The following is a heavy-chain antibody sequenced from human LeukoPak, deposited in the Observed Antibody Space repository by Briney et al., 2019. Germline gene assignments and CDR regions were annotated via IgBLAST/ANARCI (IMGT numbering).Heavy chain of an antibody. CDR3: ARYSGTYRDY. Sequence: PGESLRLSCAASGFTFSSYNMTWVRQAPGKGLEWVSSITSGSSYIFYADSVKGRFTISRDNAKNSLYLQMNSLRAEDTAVYYCARYSGTYRDYWGQGTLVTVSS. D-gene: IGHD3-10*01. V-gene: IGHV3-21*01. CDR2: ITSGSSYI. CDR1: GFTFSSYN. J-gene: IGHJ4*02.